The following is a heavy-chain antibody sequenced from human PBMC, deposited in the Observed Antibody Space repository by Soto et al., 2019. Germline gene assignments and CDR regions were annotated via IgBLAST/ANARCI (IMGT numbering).Heavy chain of an antibody. CDR3: ARDGSPLGFYYYYYMDV. CDR2: INAGNGNT. J-gene: IGHJ6*03. D-gene: IGHD7-27*01. CDR1: GYTFTSYA. V-gene: IGHV1-3*01. Sequence: QVQLVQSGAEVKKPGASVKVSCKASGYTFTSYAMHWVRQAPGQRLEWMGWINAGNGNTKYSQKFQGRVTITRDTSASTAYMELSSLRSEDTAVYYCARDGSPLGFYYYYYMDVWGKGTTVTVSS.